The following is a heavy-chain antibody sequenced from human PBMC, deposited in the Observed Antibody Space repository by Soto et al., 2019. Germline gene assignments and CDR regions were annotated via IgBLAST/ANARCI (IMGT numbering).Heavy chain of an antibody. J-gene: IGHJ5*02. CDR3: ARGQRFSDWFDP. Sequence: SETLSLTCTVSGGSVSGVDYFWSWIRQSPGKGLEWIGYIYYTGITHLNPSLKSRLTMAVDTSKNEFSLKLTSVSAADTAVYYCARGQRFSDWFDPWGQGTLVTVSS. CDR1: GGSVSGVDYF. CDR2: IYYTGIT. V-gene: IGHV4-30-4*01. D-gene: IGHD3-3*01.